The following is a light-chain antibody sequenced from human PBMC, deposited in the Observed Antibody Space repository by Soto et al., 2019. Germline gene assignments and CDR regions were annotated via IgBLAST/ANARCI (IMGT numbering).Light chain of an antibody. CDR3: QHYAHNSPIT. J-gene: IGKJ5*01. CDR1: QSISSN. V-gene: IGKV3-20*01. Sequence: EIVMTQSPATLSVSPGERATLSCRASQSISSNLAWYQQKPGQAPRLLISGASSRATGIPDRFSGSGSGTDFTLTISRLEPEDLALYYCQHYAHNSPITFGQGTRLEI. CDR2: GAS.